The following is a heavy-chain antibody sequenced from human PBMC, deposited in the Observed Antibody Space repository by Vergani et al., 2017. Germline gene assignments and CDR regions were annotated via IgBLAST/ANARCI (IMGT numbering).Heavy chain of an antibody. CDR3: AKDPYYYGSGMIDY. V-gene: IGHV3-30*02. CDR1: GFTFSSHA. Sequence: QVQLVESGGGVARPGTSLRLSCVTSGFTFSSHAMHWVRQTPGKGLEWVAFIRYDGSNKYYADSVKGRFTISRDKFKNTLYLQMNSLRIDDTAVYFCAKDPYYYGSGMIDYWGQGTLVTVSS. D-gene: IGHD3-10*01. J-gene: IGHJ4*02. CDR2: IRYDGSNK.